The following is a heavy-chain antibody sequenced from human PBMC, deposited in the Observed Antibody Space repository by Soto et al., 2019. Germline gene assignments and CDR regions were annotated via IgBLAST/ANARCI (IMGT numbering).Heavy chain of an antibody. J-gene: IGHJ5*01. V-gene: IGHV1-8*01. D-gene: IGHD2-21*01. CDR2: MNPNSGNT. CDR1: GYTFATYD. CDR3: ARSDGYNFNWLDS. Sequence: QVQLVQSGAEVKTPGASVKVSCKASGYTFATYDINWVRQAPGQGLEWMGWMNPNSGNTGYAQKFQGRLTMTRDTALSVAHMELSSRRKEDTAVYYWARSDGYNFNWLDSWGQGTLVTVSA.